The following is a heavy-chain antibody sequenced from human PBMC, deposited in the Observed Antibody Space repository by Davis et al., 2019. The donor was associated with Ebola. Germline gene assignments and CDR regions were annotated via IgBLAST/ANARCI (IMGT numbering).Heavy chain of an antibody. Sequence: GESLKISCAASGFTFRIYAMSWVRQAPGKGPEWVSAISAGSERTYYGDSVKGRFTISRDNSKNTLYLQMNSLRAEDTAVYYCAKGPVDIGTNSSPPSIYYYGMDVWGQGTTVTVSS. CDR1: GFTFRIYA. D-gene: IGHD5-12*01. V-gene: IGHV3-23*01. CDR3: AKGPVDIGTNSSPPSIYYYGMDV. CDR2: ISAGSERT. J-gene: IGHJ6*02.